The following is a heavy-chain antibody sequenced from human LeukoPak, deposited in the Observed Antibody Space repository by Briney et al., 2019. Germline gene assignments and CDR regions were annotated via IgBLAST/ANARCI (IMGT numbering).Heavy chain of an antibody. V-gene: IGHV1-2*02. CDR2: INPNSGGT. CDR1: GYTFTGYY. CDR3: ARVPLGYYYYMDV. J-gene: IGHJ6*03. Sequence: ASVKVSCKASGYTFTGYYMHWVRQAPGQGLECMGWINPNSGGTNYAQKFQGRVTMTRDTSISTAYMELSRLRSDDTAVYYCARVPLGYYYYMDVWGKGTTVTVSS.